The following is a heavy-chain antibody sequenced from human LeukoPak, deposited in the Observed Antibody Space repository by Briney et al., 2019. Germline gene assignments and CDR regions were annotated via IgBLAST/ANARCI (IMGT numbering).Heavy chain of an antibody. D-gene: IGHD3-10*01. CDR3: ARHPFGATYAFDI. V-gene: IGHV4-59*08. Sequence: SETLSLTRTVSGGSISSYYWSWIRQPPGKGLEWIGYIYYSGSTNYNPSLKSRVTISVDTSKNQFSLKLSSVTAADTAVYYCARHPFGATYAFDIWGQGTMVTVSS. CDR2: IYYSGST. CDR1: GGSISSYY. J-gene: IGHJ3*02.